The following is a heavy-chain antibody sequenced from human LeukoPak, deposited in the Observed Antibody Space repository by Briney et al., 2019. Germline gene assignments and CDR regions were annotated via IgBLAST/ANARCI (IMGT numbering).Heavy chain of an antibody. CDR3: ARGRLGVYFDY. CDR2: IYYSGST. Sequence: SQTLSLTCAVSGGSISSGGYYWSWIRQHPGKGLEWIGYIYYSGSTYYNPSLKSRVTISVDMSKNQSSLKLSSVTAADTAVYYCARGRLGVYFDYWGQGTLVTVSS. J-gene: IGHJ4*02. CDR1: GGSISSGGYY. V-gene: IGHV4-31*11. D-gene: IGHD3-10*01.